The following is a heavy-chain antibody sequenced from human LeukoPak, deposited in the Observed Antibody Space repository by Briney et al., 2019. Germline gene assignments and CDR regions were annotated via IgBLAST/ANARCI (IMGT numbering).Heavy chain of an antibody. CDR1: GFTFSSYG. CDR2: IWYDGSNK. D-gene: IGHD3-22*01. J-gene: IGHJ3*02. CDR3: ARTYYYDSSGYYPAGDDAFDI. V-gene: IGHV3-33*01. Sequence: PGRSLRLSCAASGFTFSSYGMHWVRQAPGKGLEWVAVIWYDGSNKYYADSVKGRFTISRDNSKNTLYLQMNSLRAEDTAVYYCARTYYYDSSGYYPAGDDAFDIWGQGTMVTVSS.